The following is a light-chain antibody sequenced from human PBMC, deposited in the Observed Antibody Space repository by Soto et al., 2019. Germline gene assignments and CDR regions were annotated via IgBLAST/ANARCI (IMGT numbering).Light chain of an antibody. CDR2: AAS. CDR3: QQAYILPVT. CDR1: QGISNW. V-gene: IGKV1-12*01. Sequence: DIQLTQSPSSVSASVGDRVTLTCRASQGISNWLAWYQQKPGKAPKLLISAASTLQGGVPSRFSGSFSGTDFTLTITSLQAEDFATYFCQQAYILPVTFGQGTKLAIK. J-gene: IGKJ2*01.